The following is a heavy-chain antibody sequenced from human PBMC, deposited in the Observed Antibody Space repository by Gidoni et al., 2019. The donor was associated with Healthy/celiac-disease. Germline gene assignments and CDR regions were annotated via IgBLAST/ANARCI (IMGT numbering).Heavy chain of an antibody. CDR1: GFTFSSYG. D-gene: IGHD5-12*01. J-gene: IGHJ4*02. V-gene: IGHV3-33*01. CDR2: IWYDGSNK. CDR3: ARSGIVATIPEY. Sequence: QVQLVASGGGVVQPGRSLRLSCAASGFTFSSYGMHWVRQAPGKGLEWVAVIWYDGSNKYYADSVKGRFTISRDNSKNTLYLQMNSLRAEDTAVYYCARSGIVATIPEYWGQGTLVTVSS.